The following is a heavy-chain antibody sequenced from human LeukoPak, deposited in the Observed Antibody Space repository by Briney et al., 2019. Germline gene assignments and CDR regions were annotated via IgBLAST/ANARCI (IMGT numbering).Heavy chain of an antibody. CDR2: IYYSGST. V-gene: IGHV4-59*01. J-gene: IGHJ5*02. Sequence: SETLSLTCTVSGGSISSYYWSWIRQPPGKGLEWIGYIYYSGSTNYNPSLKSRVTISVDTSKNQFSLKLSSVTAAGTAVYYCARHRLILEYYDGSGYPGSNWFDPWGQGTLVTVSS. D-gene: IGHD3-22*01. CDR1: GGSISSYY. CDR3: ARHRLILEYYDGSGYPGSNWFDP.